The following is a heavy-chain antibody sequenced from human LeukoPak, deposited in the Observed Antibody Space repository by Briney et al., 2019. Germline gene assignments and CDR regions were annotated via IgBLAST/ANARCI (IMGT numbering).Heavy chain of an antibody. V-gene: IGHV1-18*01. CDR2: IGAFNANT. CDR1: GYSFDRYG. CDR3: ARDFLSYDGSENHFEDTFDI. D-gene: IGHD3-22*01. Sequence: ASVKVSCTASGYSFDRYGISWVRQAPGQGLEWLGWIGAFNANTNYAQNLQGRVTMTADTSTTTAYMELRSLSSDDTAVYYCARDFLSYDGSENHFEDTFDIWGQGTMVTVSS. J-gene: IGHJ3*02.